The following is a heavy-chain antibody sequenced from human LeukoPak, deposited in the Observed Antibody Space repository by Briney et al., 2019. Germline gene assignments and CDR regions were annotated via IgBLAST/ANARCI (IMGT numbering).Heavy chain of an antibody. CDR2: IYPGDSDT. Sequence: GESLKISCKGSGYSFTSYWIAWVRQMPGKGLEWMWIIYPGDSDTRYSPSFQGQVTISADKSISTAYLQWSSLKAADTAMHYCARSIAAAAPGVDYWGQGTPVTVSS. CDR1: GYSFTSYW. CDR3: ARSIAAAAPGVDY. V-gene: IGHV5-51*01. J-gene: IGHJ4*02. D-gene: IGHD6-13*01.